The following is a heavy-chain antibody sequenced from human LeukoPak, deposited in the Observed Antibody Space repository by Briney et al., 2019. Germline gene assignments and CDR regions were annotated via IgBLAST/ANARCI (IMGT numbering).Heavy chain of an antibody. Sequence: SETLSLTCTVSGGSISSYYWSWIRQPPGKGLEWIGYIYYSGSTNYNPSLKSRVTISVDTSKNQFSLKLSSVTAADTAVYHCAREGVDSSSWLDYWGQGTLVTVSS. CDR1: GGSISSYY. V-gene: IGHV4-59*01. J-gene: IGHJ4*02. CDR2: IYYSGST. CDR3: AREGVDSSSWLDY. D-gene: IGHD6-13*01.